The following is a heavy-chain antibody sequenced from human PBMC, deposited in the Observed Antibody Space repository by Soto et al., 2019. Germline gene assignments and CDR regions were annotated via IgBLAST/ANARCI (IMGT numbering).Heavy chain of an antibody. Sequence: LSLTCSVSGGSISRYYWSWIRQPPGKGLEWIGYAYYSGDTGYNPSLKSRVTMAVDTSKNQVSLKLSSVTAADTAVYYCARDRSTYGGGGTGEVKENWFDPWGQGALVTVSS. D-gene: IGHD2-8*01. CDR3: ARDRSTYGGGGTGEVKENWFDP. V-gene: IGHV4-59*01. CDR1: GGSISRYY. CDR2: AYYSGDT. J-gene: IGHJ5*02.